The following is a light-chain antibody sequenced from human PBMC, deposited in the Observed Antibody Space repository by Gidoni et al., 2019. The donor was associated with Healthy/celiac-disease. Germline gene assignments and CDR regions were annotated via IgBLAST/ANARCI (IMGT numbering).Light chain of an antibody. CDR3: QQSYSTLSFT. J-gene: IGKJ5*01. CDR1: PSSSSY. V-gene: IGKV1-39*01. CDR2: AAS. Sequence: DIQMNQSPSSLSASVGDRVTITCRAIPSSSSYLNWYQQKSGKAPKRLIYAASSLQSGVPSRFSGSGSGADFTLTISSLQPEDFATYYCQQSYSTLSFTFGPGTRLEIK.